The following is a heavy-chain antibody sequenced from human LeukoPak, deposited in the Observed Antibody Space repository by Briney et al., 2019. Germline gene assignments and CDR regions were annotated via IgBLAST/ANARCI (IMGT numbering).Heavy chain of an antibody. D-gene: IGHD6-19*01. J-gene: IGHJ4*02. Sequence: PGVSLRLSCAASGFTFSSYGMSWVRQAPGKGLEWVSTIVSSGYDTYYAGSVKGRFTISRDNSKNTLYLQMSSLRAEDTAVYYCAKPGYVTSGWFDYWGQGSLVLVSS. V-gene: IGHV3-23*01. CDR1: GFTFSSYG. CDR3: AKPGYVTSGWFDY. CDR2: IVSSGYDT.